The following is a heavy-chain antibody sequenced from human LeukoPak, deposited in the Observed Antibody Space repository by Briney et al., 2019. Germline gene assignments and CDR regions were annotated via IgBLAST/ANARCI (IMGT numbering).Heavy chain of an antibody. CDR3: ARVASGSYYFDY. CDR2: ISSNGGST. CDR1: GFTFSSYA. J-gene: IGHJ4*02. Sequence: PGGSLRLSCAASGFTFSSYAMHWVRQAPGKGLEYVSAISSNGGSTYYANSVKGRFTISRDNSKNTLYLQMGSLRAEDMAVYYCARVASGSYYFDYWGQGTLVTVSS. D-gene: IGHD1-26*01. V-gene: IGHV3-64*01.